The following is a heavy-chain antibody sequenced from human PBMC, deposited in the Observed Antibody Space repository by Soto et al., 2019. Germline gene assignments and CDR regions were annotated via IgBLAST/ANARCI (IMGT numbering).Heavy chain of an antibody. CDR2: IWYDGSNK. CDR3: ARESVAVDGTDFDY. V-gene: IGHV3-33*01. Sequence: GGSLRLSCAASGFSFSSYGMHWVRQAPGKGLEWVAVIWYDGSNKYYADSVKGRFTISRDNSMYTLYLQMNSLRAEDTAVYYCARESVAVDGTDFDYWGQGTLVTVS. D-gene: IGHD6-19*01. CDR1: GFSFSSYG. J-gene: IGHJ4*02.